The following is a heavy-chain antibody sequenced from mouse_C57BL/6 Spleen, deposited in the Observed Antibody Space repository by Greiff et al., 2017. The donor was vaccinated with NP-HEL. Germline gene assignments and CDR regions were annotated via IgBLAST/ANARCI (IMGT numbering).Heavy chain of an antibody. CDR2: IDPEDGET. CDR3: ARHYYGSSYVGTYFDY. CDR1: GFNIKDYY. J-gene: IGHJ2*01. V-gene: IGHV14-2*01. Sequence: VQLKQSGAELVKPGASVRLSCTASGFNIKDYYMHWVKQRTEQGLEWIGRIDPEDGETKYAPKFQGKATITADTSSNTAYLQLSSLTSEDTAVYYCARHYYGSSYVGTYFDYWGQGTTLTVSS. D-gene: IGHD1-1*01.